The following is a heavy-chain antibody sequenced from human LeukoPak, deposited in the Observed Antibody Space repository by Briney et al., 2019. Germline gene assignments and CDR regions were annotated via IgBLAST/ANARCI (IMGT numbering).Heavy chain of an antibody. CDR1: GFTFSNYW. CDR2: IKEDGSEK. J-gene: IGHJ4*02. CDR3: ARDETRRFDY. V-gene: IGHV3-7*01. Sequence: GGSLRLSCAASGFTFSNYWMTWVRQAPGKGLEWVANIKEDGSEKYYVDSVKGRFTISKDSTQNSLYLQMNSLRVEDTAVYYCARDETRRFDYWGQGTLVTVSS.